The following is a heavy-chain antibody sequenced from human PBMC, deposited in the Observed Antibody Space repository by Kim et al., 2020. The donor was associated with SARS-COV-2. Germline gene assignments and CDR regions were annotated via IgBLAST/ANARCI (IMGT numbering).Heavy chain of an antibody. D-gene: IGHD3-22*01. J-gene: IGHJ4*02. CDR1: GGSISSGGYY. CDR3: AGLYYYDSSGYSYNFDY. Sequence: SETLSLTCTVSGGSISSGGYYWSWIRQHPGKGLEWIGYIYYSGSTYYNPSLKSRVTISVDTSKNQFSLKLSSVTAADTALYYCAGLYYYDSSGYSYNFDYWGQGTLVTVSS. V-gene: IGHV4-31*03. CDR2: IYYSGST.